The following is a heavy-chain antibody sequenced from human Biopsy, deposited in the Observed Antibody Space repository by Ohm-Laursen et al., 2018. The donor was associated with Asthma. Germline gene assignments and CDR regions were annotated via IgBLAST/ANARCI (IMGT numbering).Heavy chain of an antibody. Sequence: ASVKVSCKTSGFPFTAYYIHWVRQAPGQGLEWMGWISLNTGDANLAQKFRGWVTMTRDTSISTAYLVLSGLKSHDTAVYYFARAPYSDANDSWGQGTLVAVSS. D-gene: IGHD5-12*01. J-gene: IGHJ4*02. CDR1: GFPFTAYY. V-gene: IGHV1-2*04. CDR3: ARAPYSDANDS. CDR2: ISLNTGDA.